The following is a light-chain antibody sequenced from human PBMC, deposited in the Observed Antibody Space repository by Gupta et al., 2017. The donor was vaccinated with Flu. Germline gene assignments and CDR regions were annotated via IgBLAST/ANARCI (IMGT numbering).Light chain of an antibody. CDR1: QSRADSDGSTI. CDR3: KQGENSPPA. J-gene: IGKJ1*01. V-gene: IGKV2-30*01. Sequence: VTLGQPASIDRRTSQSRADSDGSTILNWFQQRPGKSPRRVIYVGSHRESGVPERFSGNGSGTEFTLKISSVGAEDVGVYCCKQGENSPPAFGQGTKVEIK. CDR2: VGS.